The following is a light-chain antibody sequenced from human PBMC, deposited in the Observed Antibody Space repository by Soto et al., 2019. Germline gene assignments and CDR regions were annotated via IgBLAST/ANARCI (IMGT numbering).Light chain of an antibody. CDR3: QERSNWLT. Sequence: EIVLTQSPATLSLSPGERATLYCRASQSVSSYLVWYQQKPGQAPRLLIYDASNRATGIPARFSGSGSGTDCTLIISSLEPEDLAVYYCQERSNWLTFGGGTKVDIK. J-gene: IGKJ4*01. V-gene: IGKV3-11*01. CDR1: QSVSSY. CDR2: DAS.